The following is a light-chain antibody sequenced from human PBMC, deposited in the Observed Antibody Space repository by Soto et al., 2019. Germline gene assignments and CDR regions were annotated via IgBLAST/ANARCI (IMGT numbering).Light chain of an antibody. Sequence: DIQMTQSPSSLSASVGDRVTITCQASQDISNYLNWYQQKPGKAPKLLIYDASNLETGVPSRFSGSGSGTDFTFTISSLQPEDSAGYYCQQYDYLPRSFCGGAKVDIK. J-gene: IGKJ4*01. CDR3: QQYDYLPRS. CDR1: QDISNY. V-gene: IGKV1-33*01. CDR2: DAS.